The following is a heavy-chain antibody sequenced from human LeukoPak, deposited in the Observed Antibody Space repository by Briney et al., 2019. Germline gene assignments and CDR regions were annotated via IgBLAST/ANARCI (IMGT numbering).Heavy chain of an antibody. CDR2: INPSGGRT. D-gene: IGHD2-2*01. CDR1: GYTFTSYY. J-gene: IGHJ4*02. V-gene: IGHV1-46*01. CDR3: ARDRGIVVVPAAKRKGYYFDY. Sequence: GASVKVSCKASGYTFTSYYMHWVRQAPGQGLEWMGIINPSGGRTSYAQKFQGRVTMTRDTSTSTVYMELSSLRSEDTAVYYCARDRGIVVVPAAKRKGYYFDYWGQGTLVTVSS.